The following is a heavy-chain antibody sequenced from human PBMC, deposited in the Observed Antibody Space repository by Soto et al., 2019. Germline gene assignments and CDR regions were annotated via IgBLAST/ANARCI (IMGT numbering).Heavy chain of an antibody. CDR1: GFTFSSYA. CDR2: ISGSGGST. J-gene: IGHJ4*02. Sequence: EVQLLESGGGLVQPGGSLRLSCAASGFTFSSYAMSWVRQAPGKGLEWVSAISGSGGSTYYADSVKGRFTISRDNSKNSLYLQMNSLRAEDTAVYYCARRALYCSGGSCYGYFDFWGQGTLVTVSS. V-gene: IGHV3-23*01. D-gene: IGHD2-15*01. CDR3: ARRALYCSGGSCYGYFDF.